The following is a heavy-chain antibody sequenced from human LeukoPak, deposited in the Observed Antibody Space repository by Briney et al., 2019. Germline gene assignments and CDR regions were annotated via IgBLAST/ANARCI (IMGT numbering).Heavy chain of an antibody. D-gene: IGHD1-1*01. J-gene: IGHJ4*02. CDR1: GYTFTSYY. V-gene: IGHV1-46*01. Sequence: ASVKVSCKASGYTFTSYYMHWVRQAPGQGLEWMGMISPSGGSTSYAQKFQGRVTMTRDTSANTVYMELSSLRSDDTAVYYCGRHDVVGRYYFDYWGQGTLVTVSS. CDR3: GRHDVVGRYYFDY. CDR2: ISPSGGST.